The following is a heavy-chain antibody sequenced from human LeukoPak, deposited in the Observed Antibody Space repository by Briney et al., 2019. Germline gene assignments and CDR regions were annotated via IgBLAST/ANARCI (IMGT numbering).Heavy chain of an antibody. CDR1: GYTFTSYY. J-gene: IGHJ4*01. D-gene: IGHD3-22*01. V-gene: IGHV1-46*01. Sequence: ASVKVSCKASGYTFTSYYMHWVRQAPGQGLEWMAITNPSGGSTSYAQKFQGRVTMTRDTSTSTVYMELSSLRSEDTAVYYCARDSRPSYDSSGYYYPGDYWGQGTLVTVSS. CDR2: TNPSGGST. CDR3: ARDSRPSYDSSGYYYPGDY.